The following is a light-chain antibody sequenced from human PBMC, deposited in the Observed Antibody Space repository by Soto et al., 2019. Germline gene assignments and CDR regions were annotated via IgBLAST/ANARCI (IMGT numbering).Light chain of an antibody. J-gene: IGKJ5*01. V-gene: IGKV3-11*01. CDR1: QSVSGY. Sequence: EVVLTLSPVTLSVSPGERATLSCRASQSVSGYVAWYQQKPAQQPRLLIYDAANRATGIPARFCGSGCGTDFALTISSIEPEDFAVYYYRQRSNWPPVTFGQGTRVEIK. CDR3: RQRSNWPPVT. CDR2: DAA.